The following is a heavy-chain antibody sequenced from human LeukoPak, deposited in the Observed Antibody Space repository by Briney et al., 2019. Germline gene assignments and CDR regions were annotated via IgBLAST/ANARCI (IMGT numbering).Heavy chain of an antibody. D-gene: IGHD1-1*01. V-gene: IGHV3-7*01. CDR2: IKQDGSEK. CDR3: ARDATYPDY. Sequence: GGSLRLSCAASGFSFSSYGMQWVRQAPGKGPEWVANIKQDGSEKYYVDSVKGRFTISRDNAKNSLYLQMNSLRAEDTAVYYCARDATYPDYWGQGTLVTVSS. CDR1: GFSFSSYG. J-gene: IGHJ4*02.